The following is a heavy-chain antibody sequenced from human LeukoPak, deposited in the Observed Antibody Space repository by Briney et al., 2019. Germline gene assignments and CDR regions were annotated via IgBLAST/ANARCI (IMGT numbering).Heavy chain of an antibody. CDR2: IYYSGST. CDR1: GGSISSSSYY. Sequence: PSETLSLTCIVSGGSISSSSYYWGWIRQPPGKGLEWIGSIYYSGSTYYNPSLKSRVTISVDTSKNQFSLKLGSVTAADTAVYCCVRHLAVAVSYFDYWGQGTLVTVSS. J-gene: IGHJ4*02. V-gene: IGHV4-39*01. D-gene: IGHD6-19*01. CDR3: VRHLAVAVSYFDY.